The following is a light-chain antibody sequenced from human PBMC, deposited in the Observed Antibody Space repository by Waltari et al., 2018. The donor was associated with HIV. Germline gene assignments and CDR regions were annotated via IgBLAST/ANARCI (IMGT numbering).Light chain of an antibody. CDR2: DAS. Sequence: AIQLTQSPSSLSASVGDRVSITCRASQDISSALAWYRQKPGKAPKLLIYDASSVESGVPSRFSGSGSGTDFTLTIRSLQPEDFATYYCEHFNTDMLTFGGGTKVEIK. CDR1: QDISSA. J-gene: IGKJ4*01. V-gene: IGKV1-13*02. CDR3: EHFNTDMLT.